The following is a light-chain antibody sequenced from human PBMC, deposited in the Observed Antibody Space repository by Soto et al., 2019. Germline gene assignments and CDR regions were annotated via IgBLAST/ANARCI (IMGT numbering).Light chain of an antibody. Sequence: QSALTQPASVSGSPGHSITISCTGTSSDVGGYNYVSWYQQHPGKAPKLMIYDVSNRPSGVSNRFSGSKSGNTASLTISGLQAEDEADYYCSSYTSSSSYVFETGTKVTAL. V-gene: IGLV2-14*01. J-gene: IGLJ1*01. CDR3: SSYTSSSSYV. CDR2: DVS. CDR1: SSDVGGYNY.